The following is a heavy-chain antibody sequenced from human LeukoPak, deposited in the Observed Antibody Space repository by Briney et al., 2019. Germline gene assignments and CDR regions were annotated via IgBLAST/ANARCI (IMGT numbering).Heavy chain of an antibody. CDR2: IRSKAYGGTT. D-gene: IGHD2-15*01. CDR1: GFTFEDSA. V-gene: IGHV3-49*04. CDR3: TRAEDIVVVVAATRCCAFDI. Sequence: GGSLRLSCAASGFTFEDSAMHWVRQAPGKGLEWVGFIRSKAYGGTTEYAASVKGRFTISRDDSKSIAYLQMNSLKTEDTAVYYCTRAEDIVVVVAATRCCAFDIWGQGTMVTVSS. J-gene: IGHJ3*02.